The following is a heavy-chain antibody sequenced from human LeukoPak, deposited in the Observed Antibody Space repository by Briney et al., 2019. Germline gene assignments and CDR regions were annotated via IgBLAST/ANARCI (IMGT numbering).Heavy chain of an antibody. Sequence: PSETLSLTCTVSGGSISSYYWSWIRQPPGKGLEWIGYIYNSGSTNNNPSLKSRVTISVDTSKKQFSLKLSSVTAADTAVYYCARYSGTQYYFDYWGQGTLVTVSS. D-gene: IGHD1-26*01. J-gene: IGHJ4*02. V-gene: IGHV4-59*01. CDR2: IYNSGST. CDR3: ARYSGTQYYFDY. CDR1: GGSISSYY.